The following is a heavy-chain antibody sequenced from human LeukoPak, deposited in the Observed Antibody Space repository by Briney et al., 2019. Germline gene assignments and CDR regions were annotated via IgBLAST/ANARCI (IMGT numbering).Heavy chain of an antibody. Sequence: GESLKISCKGSGYSFTSYWIGWVRQMPGKGLEWMGIIYPGDSDTRYSPSFQGQVTISADKSISTAYLQWSSLKASDTAMYYCARQKGIAVAGNGGFDYWGQGTLVTVSS. V-gene: IGHV5-51*01. CDR1: GYSFTSYW. CDR2: IYPGDSDT. CDR3: ARQKGIAVAGNGGFDY. J-gene: IGHJ4*02. D-gene: IGHD6-19*01.